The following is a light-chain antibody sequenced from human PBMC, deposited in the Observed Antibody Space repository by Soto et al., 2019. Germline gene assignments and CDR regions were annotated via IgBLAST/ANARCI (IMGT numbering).Light chain of an antibody. CDR2: GNS. J-gene: IGLJ2*01. CDR1: SSNIGAGYD. CDR3: QSYDSSLSGSGV. V-gene: IGLV1-40*01. Sequence: QSVLTQPPSVSGAPGQRVTISCTGSSSNIGAGYDVHWYQQLPGTAPKLLIYGNSNRPSGVPDRFSGSKSGTSASLAITRLQAEDEADYYCQSYDSSLSGSGVFGGGTKVTVL.